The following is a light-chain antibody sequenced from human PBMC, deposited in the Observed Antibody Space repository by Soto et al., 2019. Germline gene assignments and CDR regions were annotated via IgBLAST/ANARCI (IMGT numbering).Light chain of an antibody. Sequence: DIQMTQSPSTLSASVGDGVTITCRASQNISVWLAWYQQRPGKAPKFLIYDASNLETGVSSRFSGSGSGTEFTRTIRSLQPDDFATYYCQQYYSASPTFGQGTKLEIK. CDR2: DAS. CDR1: QNISVW. J-gene: IGKJ2*01. CDR3: QQYYSASPT. V-gene: IGKV1-5*01.